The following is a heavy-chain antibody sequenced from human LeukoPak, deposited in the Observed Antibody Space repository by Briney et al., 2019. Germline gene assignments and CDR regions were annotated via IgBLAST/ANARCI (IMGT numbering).Heavy chain of an antibody. CDR1: GYTFTSYG. J-gene: IGHJ6*03. CDR3: ARGRSIAAAGRFRYYYMDV. V-gene: IGHV1-2*02. CDR2: INPNSGGT. D-gene: IGHD6-13*01. Sequence: ASVKVSCKASGYTFTSYGISWVRQAPGQGLEWMGWINPNSGGTNYAQKFQGRVTMTRDTSISTAYMELSRLRSDDTAVYYCARGRSIAAAGRFRYYYMDVWGKGTTVTVSS.